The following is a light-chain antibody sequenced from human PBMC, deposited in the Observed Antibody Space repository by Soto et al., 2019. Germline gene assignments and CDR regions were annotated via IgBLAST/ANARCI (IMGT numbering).Light chain of an antibody. J-gene: IGKJ2*03. Sequence: IVMTQTPLSSPVTLGQPASISCRSSQSLVLSDGNTFLTWLHQRPGQAPRLLIYKVSKRFSGVPDRFSGSGAGTEFTLRISRVEAVDVGLYFCMQASQFPYSFGQGTRLEIK. V-gene: IGKV2-24*01. CDR1: QSLVLSDGNTF. CDR2: KVS. CDR3: MQASQFPYS.